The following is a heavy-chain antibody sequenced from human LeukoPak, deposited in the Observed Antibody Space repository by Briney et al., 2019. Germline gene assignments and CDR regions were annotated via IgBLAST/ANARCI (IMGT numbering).Heavy chain of an antibody. Sequence: ASVKVSCKASGYTFTSYYMPWVRQAPGQGLEWMGIINPSGGSTSYAQKFQGRVTMTRDMSTSTVYMELSSLRSEDTAGYYCARGSAASRFDPWGQGTLVTVSS. CDR2: INPSGGST. CDR3: ARGSAASRFDP. D-gene: IGHD3-10*01. J-gene: IGHJ5*02. V-gene: IGHV1-46*01. CDR1: GYTFTSYY.